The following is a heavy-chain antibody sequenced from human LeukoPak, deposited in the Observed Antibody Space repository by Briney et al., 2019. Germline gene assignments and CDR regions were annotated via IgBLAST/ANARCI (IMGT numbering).Heavy chain of an antibody. CDR3: AKDYCSSTSCYTDY. D-gene: IGHD2-2*02. CDR2: ISYDGSNK. CDR1: GFTFSSYA. Sequence: GRSLRLSCAASGFTFSSYAMHWVRQAPGKGLEWVAVISYDGSNKYYADSVKGRFTISRDNAKNSLYLQMNSLRAEDTALYFCAKDYCSSTSCYTDYWGQGTLVTVSS. J-gene: IGHJ4*02. V-gene: IGHV3-30-3*01.